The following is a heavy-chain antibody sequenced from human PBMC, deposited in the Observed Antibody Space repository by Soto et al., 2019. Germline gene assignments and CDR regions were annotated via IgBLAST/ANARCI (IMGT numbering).Heavy chain of an antibody. CDR2: IYYSGST. Sequence: SETLSLTCTVSGGSISSGGYYWSWIRQHPGKGLEWIGYIYYSGSTNYNPSLKSRVTISVDTSKNQFSLKLSSVTAADTAVYYCARDPIGHGDYEEDAFDIWGQGTMVTVSS. CDR1: GGSISSGGYY. V-gene: IGHV4-61*08. CDR3: ARDPIGHGDYEEDAFDI. J-gene: IGHJ3*02. D-gene: IGHD4-17*01.